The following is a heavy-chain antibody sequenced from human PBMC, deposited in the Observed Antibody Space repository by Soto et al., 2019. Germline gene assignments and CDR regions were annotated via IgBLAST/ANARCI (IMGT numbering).Heavy chain of an antibody. CDR1: GFTFETSW. D-gene: IGHD2-15*01. CDR3: VRERISS. Sequence: EVQLVESGGGLVQPGGSLRLSCAASGFTFETSWMTWVRQAPGKGLEWVANIKQDGSEKYYEDSVKGRFTITRDNAKNSLYLQVNSLRVEDTAVYFCVRERISSWGQGTLVTVSS. V-gene: IGHV3-7*01. J-gene: IGHJ1*01. CDR2: IKQDGSEK.